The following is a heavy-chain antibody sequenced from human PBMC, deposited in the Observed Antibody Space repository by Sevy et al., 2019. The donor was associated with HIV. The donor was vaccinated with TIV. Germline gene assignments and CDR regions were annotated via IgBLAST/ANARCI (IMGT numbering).Heavy chain of an antibody. CDR1: GYSISSGYY. CDR2: IYHSGST. Sequence: SETLSLTCAVSGYSISSGYYWGWIRQPPGKGLEWIGSIYHSGSTYYNPSLKSRVTISVDTSKNQFSLRLGSVTAADTAVYYCARSITMVRETYDAFDIWGQGTMVTVSS. D-gene: IGHD3-10*01. V-gene: IGHV4-38-2*01. CDR3: ARSITMVRETYDAFDI. J-gene: IGHJ3*02.